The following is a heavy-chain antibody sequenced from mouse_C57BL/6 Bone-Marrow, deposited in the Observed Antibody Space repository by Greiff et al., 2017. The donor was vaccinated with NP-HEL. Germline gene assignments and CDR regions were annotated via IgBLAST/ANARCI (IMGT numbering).Heavy chain of an antibody. CDR1: GYTFTDYN. CDR2: INPNNGGT. Sequence: EVQLQQSGPELVKPGASVKMSCKASGYTFTDYNMHWVKQSHGKSLEWIGYINPNNGGTSYNQKFKGKATLTVNKSSSTAYMELRSLTSEDSAVYYWAFGTTVVPYAMDYWGQGTSVTVSS. D-gene: IGHD1-1*01. V-gene: IGHV1-22*01. J-gene: IGHJ4*01. CDR3: AFGTTVVPYAMDY.